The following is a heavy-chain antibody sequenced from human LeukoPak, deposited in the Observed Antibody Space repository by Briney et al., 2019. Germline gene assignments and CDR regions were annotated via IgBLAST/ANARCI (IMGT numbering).Heavy chain of an antibody. V-gene: IGHV3-23*01. J-gene: IGHJ2*01. CDR1: GFTFSSNA. CDR2: ISGSGGST. D-gene: IGHD2-15*01. Sequence: GGSLRLSCAASGFTFSSNAMSWVRQAPGKGLEWVSAISGSGGSTYYADSVKGRFTISRDNSKNTLYLQMNSLRAEDTAVYYCARTPNIVVVVAATWYFDLWGRGTLVTVSS. CDR3: ARTPNIVVVVAATWYFDL.